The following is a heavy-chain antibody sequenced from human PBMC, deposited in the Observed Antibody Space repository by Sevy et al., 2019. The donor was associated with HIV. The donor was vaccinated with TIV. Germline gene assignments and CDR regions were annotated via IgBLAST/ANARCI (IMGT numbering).Heavy chain of an antibody. CDR1: GFTFSNYF. CDR2: ISSGSSYI. Sequence: GSLRLSCAASGFTFSNYFINWVRQAPGKGLEWVSSISSGSSYIFYADSVKGRFTISRDNAKNSLYLHMNSLRAEDTAVYYWARGDYYGSLYYFDYWGPGTLVTVSS. V-gene: IGHV3-21*01. D-gene: IGHD3-10*01. J-gene: IGHJ4*02. CDR3: ARGDYYGSLYYFDY.